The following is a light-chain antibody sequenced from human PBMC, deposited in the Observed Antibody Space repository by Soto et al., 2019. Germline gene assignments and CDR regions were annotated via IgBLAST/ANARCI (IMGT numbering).Light chain of an antibody. CDR1: QDISGN. CDR2: GAS. V-gene: IGKV3-15*01. Sequence: EILMTQSPASLSVSPGGRATLSCRASQDISGNLAWYQQKPGQGPRLLIYGASTRATGIPARFSGSGSDTDFTLTISSLQSEDIAVYYCQQYYNWPLYTFGRGTRLEI. J-gene: IGKJ2*01. CDR3: QQYYNWPLYT.